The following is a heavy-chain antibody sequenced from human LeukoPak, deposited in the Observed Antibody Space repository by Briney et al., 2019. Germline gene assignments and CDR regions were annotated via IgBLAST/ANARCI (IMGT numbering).Heavy chain of an antibody. J-gene: IGHJ4*02. Sequence: GGSLRLSCAASGFTFSSYAMSWVRQAPGKGLEWDSAISGSGGSTYYADSVKGRFTISRDNSKNTLYLPMNSLRAEDTAVYYCAKDPLPYDFWSGYWKDYWGQGTLFTVSS. CDR1: GFTFSSYA. CDR3: AKDPLPYDFWSGYWKDY. V-gene: IGHV3-23*01. CDR2: ISGSGGST. D-gene: IGHD3-3*01.